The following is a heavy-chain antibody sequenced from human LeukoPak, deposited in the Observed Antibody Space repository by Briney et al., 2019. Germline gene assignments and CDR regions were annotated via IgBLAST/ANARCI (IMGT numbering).Heavy chain of an antibody. CDR1: GYSFTSYW. J-gene: IGHJ4*02. CDR3: ARQTAMGRSGDY. Sequence: GESLKISCKASGYSFTSYWIGWVRQMPGKGLEWMGIIDPSDSETRYTPSFQGQVTISVDKSLTTADLQWNSLKASDTAMYYCARQTAMGRSGDYWGQGTLITVSS. V-gene: IGHV5-51*01. CDR2: IDPSDSET. D-gene: IGHD5-18*01.